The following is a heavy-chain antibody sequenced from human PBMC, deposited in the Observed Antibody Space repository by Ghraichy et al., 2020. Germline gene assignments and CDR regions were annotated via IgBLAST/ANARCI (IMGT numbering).Heavy chain of an antibody. CDR3: AREGYSNYVLSPSYYYGMDV. CDR1: GFTFSSYD. V-gene: IGHV3-13*01. CDR2: IGTAGDT. Sequence: GGSLRLSCAASGFTFSSYDMHWVRQATGKGLEWVSAIGTAGDTYYPGSVKGRFTISRENAKNSLYLQMNSLRAGDTAVYYCAREGYSNYVLSPSYYYGMDVWGQGTTVTVSS. D-gene: IGHD4-11*01. J-gene: IGHJ6*02.